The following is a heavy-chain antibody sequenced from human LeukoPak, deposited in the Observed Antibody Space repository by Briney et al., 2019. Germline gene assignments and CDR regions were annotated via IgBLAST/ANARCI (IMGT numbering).Heavy chain of an antibody. Sequence: RASVKVSCKASGYTFTGYYMHWVRPAPGQGLEWMGWINPNSGGTNYAQKFQGRVTMTRDTSISTAYMELSRLRSDDTAVYYCASLKNTVTTTNYYYYGMDVWGQGTTVTVSS. D-gene: IGHD4-17*01. CDR3: ASLKNTVTTTNYYYYGMDV. CDR1: GYTFTGYY. V-gene: IGHV1-2*02. J-gene: IGHJ6*02. CDR2: INPNSGGT.